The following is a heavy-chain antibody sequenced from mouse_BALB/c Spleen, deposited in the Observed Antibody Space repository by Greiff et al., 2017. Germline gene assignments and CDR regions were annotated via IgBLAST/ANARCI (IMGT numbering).Heavy chain of an antibody. D-gene: IGHD1-1*01. V-gene: IGHV3-6*02. J-gene: IGHJ2*01. CDR2: ISYDGSN. CDR1: GYSITSGYY. Sequence: EVQVVESGPGLVKPSQSLSLTCSVTGYSITSGYYWYWIRQFPGNQLEWMGYISYDGSNNYNPSLKNRITITRDTSKNQFFLKLNSVTTEDTATYYCARDNYYGSSPYYFDYWGQGTTLTVSS. CDR3: ARDNYYGSSPYYFDY.